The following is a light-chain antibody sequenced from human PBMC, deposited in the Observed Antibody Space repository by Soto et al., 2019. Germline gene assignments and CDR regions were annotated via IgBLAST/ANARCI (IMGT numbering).Light chain of an antibody. CDR3: QQSYNTPWT. Sequence: DIQITQSPSSLSASVGDRVTITCRASQTISRYANWYQQKPGKAPKLLISGAFDLRSGVPSRFSGSGSGTDFTLNISGLQPEDFATYYCQQSYNTPWTFGQGTKVDIK. V-gene: IGKV1-39*01. CDR2: GAF. J-gene: IGKJ1*01. CDR1: QTISRY.